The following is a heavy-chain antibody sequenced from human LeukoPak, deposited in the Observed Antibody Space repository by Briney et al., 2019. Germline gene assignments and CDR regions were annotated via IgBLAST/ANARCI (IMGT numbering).Heavy chain of an antibody. V-gene: IGHV4-4*07. CDR3: ARVAQKLERIALAATSEWRANWYFDL. CDR1: GGSIDSYH. D-gene: IGHD6-19*01. CDR2: IYTSRST. J-gene: IGHJ2*01. Sequence: QPSETLSLTCTVSGGSIDSYHWRWIRHPAGRGLEWLGRIYTSRSTNYNPSLKSRVTTSVDTSKNQFSLKLSSVTAADTAVYYCARVAQKLERIALAATSEWRANWYFDLWGRGTLVTVSS.